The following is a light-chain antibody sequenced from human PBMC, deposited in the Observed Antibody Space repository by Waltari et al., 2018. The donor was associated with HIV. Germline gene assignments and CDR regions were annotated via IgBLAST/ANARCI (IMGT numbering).Light chain of an antibody. V-gene: IGKV3-11*01. Sequence: PATLSLSPGERATLSCRASQSVSIYLAWYQQKPGQPPRLLIYDASNRATAIPARFSGSGSGTDFTLTISSLEPEDFAVYYCQQRSRWPPAYTFGQGTKLEIK. CDR2: DAS. J-gene: IGKJ2*01. CDR1: QSVSIY. CDR3: QQRSRWPPAYT.